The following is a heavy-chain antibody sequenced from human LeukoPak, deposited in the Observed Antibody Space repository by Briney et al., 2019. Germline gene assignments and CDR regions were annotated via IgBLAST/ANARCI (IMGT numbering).Heavy chain of an antibody. CDR3: AFRGLRGY. D-gene: IGHD3-10*01. J-gene: IGHJ4*02. CDR2: VSAGADII. V-gene: IGHV3-23*01. Sequence: GGSLRLSCAASGFTFRNYDMTWVRQAPGKGLEWVSGVSAGADIIDYADSVKGRFTTSRDNSKNTLYLQMTSLRADDTAVYYCAFRGLRGYWGQGTLSPSPQ. CDR1: GFTFRNYD.